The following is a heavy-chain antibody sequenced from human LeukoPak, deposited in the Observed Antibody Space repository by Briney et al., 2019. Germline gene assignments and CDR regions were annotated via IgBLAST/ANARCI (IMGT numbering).Heavy chain of an antibody. CDR3: ARYHSAYSGYDYFDY. CDR1: GGSISSGGYY. V-gene: IGHV4-31*03. J-gene: IGHJ4*02. D-gene: IGHD5-12*01. CDR2: IYHSGST. Sequence: SQTLSLTCTVSGGSISSGGYYWNWIRQHPGKGLEWTGNIYHSGSTYYNPSLKSRVTISVDTSKNQFSLRLGSVTAADTAVYYCARYHSAYSGYDYFDYWGQGTLVTVSS.